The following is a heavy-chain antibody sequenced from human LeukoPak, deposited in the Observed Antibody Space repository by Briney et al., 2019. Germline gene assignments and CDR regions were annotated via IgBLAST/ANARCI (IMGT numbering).Heavy chain of an antibody. CDR2: INHSGST. Sequence: SETLSLTCTVSGGSISGYYWSWIRQPPGKGLEWIGEINHSGSTNYNPSLKSRVTISVDTSKNQFSLKLSSVTAADTAVYYCARGRLSYFDYWGQGTLVTVSS. CDR3: ARGRLSYFDY. D-gene: IGHD3-16*02. CDR1: GGSISGYY. J-gene: IGHJ4*02. V-gene: IGHV4-34*01.